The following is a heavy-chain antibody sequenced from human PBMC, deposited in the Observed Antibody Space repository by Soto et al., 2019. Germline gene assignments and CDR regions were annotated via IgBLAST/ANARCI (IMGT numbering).Heavy chain of an antibody. J-gene: IGHJ4*02. V-gene: IGHV3-23*01. Sequence: EVQLLESGGGLVQPGGSLRLSCAASGFTFSSYAMSWVRQAPGKGLEWVSAISGSGGSTYYADSVKGRFTISRDNSKNTLYLQMNSLRAEDTAVYYCANKGLHATLVRIPPVTVGYWGQGTLVTVSS. CDR2: ISGSGGST. CDR1: GFTFSSYA. D-gene: IGHD2-8*01. CDR3: ANKGLHATLVRIPPVTVGY.